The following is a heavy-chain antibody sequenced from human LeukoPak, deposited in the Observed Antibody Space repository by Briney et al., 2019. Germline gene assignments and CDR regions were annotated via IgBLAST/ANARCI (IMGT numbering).Heavy chain of an antibody. Sequence: SETLSLTCAVYGGSFSGYYWSWIRQPPGKGLEWIGEINHSGSTNYNPSLKSRVTISVDTSKNQFSLKLGSVTAADTAVYYCARRGITMVRGPHAYFDYWGQGTLVTVSS. J-gene: IGHJ4*02. CDR2: INHSGST. V-gene: IGHV4-34*01. CDR3: ARRGITMVRGPHAYFDY. D-gene: IGHD3-10*01. CDR1: GGSFSGYY.